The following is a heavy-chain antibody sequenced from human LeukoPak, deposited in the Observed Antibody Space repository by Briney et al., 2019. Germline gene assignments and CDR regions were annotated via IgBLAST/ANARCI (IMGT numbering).Heavy chain of an antibody. CDR2: IGGSGGST. Sequence: PGGSLRLSCAASGFTFSSYSMNWVRQAPGKGLEWVSGIGGSGGSTYYADSVKGRFTISRDNSKNTMYLQMNSLGAEDTAVYYCAKSDDSSGYYYGIVYWGQGTLVTVSS. CDR3: AKSDDSSGYYYGIVY. D-gene: IGHD3-22*01. CDR1: GFTFSSYS. V-gene: IGHV3-23*01. J-gene: IGHJ4*02.